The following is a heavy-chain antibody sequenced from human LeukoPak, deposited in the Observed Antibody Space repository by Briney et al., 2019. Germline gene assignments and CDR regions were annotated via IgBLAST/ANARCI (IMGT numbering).Heavy chain of an antibody. D-gene: IGHD5-24*01. J-gene: IGHJ4*02. CDR2: IYHSGST. V-gene: IGHV4-30-2*01. CDR1: GGSINSGGYS. CDR3: ARRGDGFTKGSTHFDY. Sequence: ASETLSLTCAVSGGSINSGGYSWSWIRQPPGKGLEWIGYIYHSGSTYYNPSLKSRVTISVDRSKNQFSPKLSSVTAADTAVYYCARRGDGFTKGSTHFDYWGQGTLVTVSS.